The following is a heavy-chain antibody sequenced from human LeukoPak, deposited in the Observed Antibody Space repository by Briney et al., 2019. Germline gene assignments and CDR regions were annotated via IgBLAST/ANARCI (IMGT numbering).Heavy chain of an antibody. J-gene: IGHJ4*02. V-gene: IGHV3-23*01. Sequence: GGSLRLSCAASRFSFSDYTMSWVRQLPGKGLEWVSGIRHSGVDSSYADSVKGRFTISRDNSKNMLYLQMNSLRDDNTGVYYCARDRRATPMYFFDFWGQGTPVTVSS. CDR2: IRHSGVDS. CDR3: ARDRRATPMYFFDF. D-gene: IGHD2-15*01. CDR1: RFSFSDYT.